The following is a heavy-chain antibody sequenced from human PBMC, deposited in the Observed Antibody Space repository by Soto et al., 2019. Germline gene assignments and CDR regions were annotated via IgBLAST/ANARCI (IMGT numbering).Heavy chain of an antibody. J-gene: IGHJ3*01. CDR3: AREMHASIDVFDV. CDR2: FYHTGKT. Sequence: QVQLQESGPGLVKPSQTLSLTCTVSGASLISGGYYWTWIRHHPGKGLEWIGYFYHTGKTYYNPSLESLLSISGDTSKNHFSLTLTSVTAADTAVYYCAREMHASIDVFDVWGQGTVVTVSS. D-gene: IGHD6-6*01. CDR1: GASLISGGYY. V-gene: IGHV4-31*01.